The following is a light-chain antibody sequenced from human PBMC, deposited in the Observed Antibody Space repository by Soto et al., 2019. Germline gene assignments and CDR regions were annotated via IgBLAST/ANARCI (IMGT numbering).Light chain of an antibody. CDR3: QQLNSYPIT. V-gene: IGKV3D-15*01. CDR1: QSINSD. J-gene: IGKJ5*01. Sequence: EIVMTQSPATLSVSPGETTRLSCRASQSINSDVAWYQQKVGQTPRLLIHGASTRATGIAARFSGSGSGTEFTLTISSLQPEDFATYYCQQLNSYPITFGQGTRLEIK. CDR2: GAS.